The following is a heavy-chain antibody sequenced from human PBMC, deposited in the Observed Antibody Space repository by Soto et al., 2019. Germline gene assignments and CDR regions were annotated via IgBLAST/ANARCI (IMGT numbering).Heavy chain of an antibody. CDR1: GGSISSGGYS. J-gene: IGHJ6*02. D-gene: IGHD6-6*01. V-gene: IGHV4-30-2*01. Sequence: QLQLQESGSGLVKPSQTLSLTCAVSGGSISSGGYSWSWIRQPPGKGLEWIGYIYHSGSTYYNPSLKSRVTISVDRSKNQFSLKLSSVTAADTAVYYCARGIAARPSYYYYGMDVWGQGTTVTVSS. CDR3: ARGIAARPSYYYYGMDV. CDR2: IYHSGST.